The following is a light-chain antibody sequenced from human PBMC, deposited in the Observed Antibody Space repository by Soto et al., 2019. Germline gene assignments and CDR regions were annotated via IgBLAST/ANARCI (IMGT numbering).Light chain of an antibody. CDR3: QQYNNWPPWT. CDR2: GAS. Sequence: RVMTQSPATLSLSPGERATLPCRASQSVSTNVAWYQQKPGQAPRLLIYGASTRATDIPARFSGSGSGTDFTLTISSLQSEDFAVYYCQQYNNWPPWTFGQGTKVEVK. CDR1: QSVSTN. V-gene: IGKV3-15*01. J-gene: IGKJ1*01.